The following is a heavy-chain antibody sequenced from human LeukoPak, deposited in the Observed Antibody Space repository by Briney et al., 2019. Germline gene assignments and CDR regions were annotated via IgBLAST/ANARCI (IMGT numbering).Heavy chain of an antibody. CDR1: GDSISSYY. CDR3: ARHGDTYYFGSGSYKAFDI. D-gene: IGHD3-10*01. V-gene: IGHV4-59*08. J-gene: IGHJ3*02. Sequence: SETLSLTCSVSGDSISSYYWSWIRQPPGKGLEWIGYMYYSGSTNYNPSLKSRVTISADTSKNQFSLRLSSVTAADTAVYYCARHGDTYYFGSGSYKAFDIWGQGTMVTVSS. CDR2: MYYSGST.